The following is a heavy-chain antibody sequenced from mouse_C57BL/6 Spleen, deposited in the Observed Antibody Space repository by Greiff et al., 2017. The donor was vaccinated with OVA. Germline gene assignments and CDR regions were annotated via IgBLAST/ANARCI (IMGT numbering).Heavy chain of an antibody. CDR3: ARVPNSGDYAMDY. CDR1: GYTFTSYW. Sequence: QVQLQQPGAELVKPGASVKLSCKASGYTFTSYWMQWVKQRPGQGLEWIGEIDPSDSYTNYNQKFKGKATLTVDTSSSTAYMQLSSLTSEDSAVYYCARVPNSGDYAMDYWGQGTSVTVSS. CDR2: IDPSDSYT. V-gene: IGHV1-50*01. J-gene: IGHJ4*01.